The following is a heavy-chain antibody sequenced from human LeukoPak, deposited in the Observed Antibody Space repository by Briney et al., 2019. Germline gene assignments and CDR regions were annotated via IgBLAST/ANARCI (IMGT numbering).Heavy chain of an antibody. CDR1: GFTFSSYW. V-gene: IGHV3-7*01. Sequence: TGGSLRLSCAASGFTFSSYWMSWVRQAPGKGLEWVANIKQDGSEKYYVDSVKGRFTISRDNAKNSLYLQMNSPRAEDTAVYYCARDSPRGLYYYYGMDVWGQGTTVTISS. CDR2: IKQDGSEK. D-gene: IGHD3-10*01. CDR3: ARDSPRGLYYYYGMDV. J-gene: IGHJ6*02.